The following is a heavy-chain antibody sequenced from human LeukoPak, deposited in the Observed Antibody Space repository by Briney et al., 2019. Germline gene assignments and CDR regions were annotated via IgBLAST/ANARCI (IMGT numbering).Heavy chain of an antibody. D-gene: IGHD2-2*01. CDR1: GYTFTSYG. V-gene: IGHV1-18*01. CDR3: ARGDCSSTSCLYDAFDI. J-gene: IGHJ3*02. CDR2: ISAYNGNT. Sequence: GASVKVSCKASGYTFTSYGISWVRQAPGQGLEWMGWISAYNGNTNYAQKLQGRVTMTTDTSTSTAYMEPRSLRSDDTAVYYCARGDCSSTSCLYDAFDIWGQGTMVTVSS.